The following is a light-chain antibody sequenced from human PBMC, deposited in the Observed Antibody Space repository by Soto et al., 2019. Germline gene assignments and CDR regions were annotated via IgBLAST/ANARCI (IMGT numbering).Light chain of an antibody. Sequence: DIQLTQSPSFLSASVGDRVTITCRASQGISNYLAWYQQKPGKAPKLLIYAASTLQSGVPSRFSGSGSGTEFTLTISSLQPEDFAIYYCQQLNGNRFGPGTKVDIK. V-gene: IGKV1-9*01. J-gene: IGKJ3*01. CDR1: QGISNY. CDR2: AAS. CDR3: QQLNGNR.